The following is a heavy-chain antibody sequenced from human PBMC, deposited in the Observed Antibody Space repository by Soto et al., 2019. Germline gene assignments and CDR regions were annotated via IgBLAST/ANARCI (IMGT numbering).Heavy chain of an antibody. CDR1: GGSISSGGYS. J-gene: IGHJ6*02. CDR2: IYHSGST. V-gene: IGHV4-30-2*01. Sequence: LSLTCAVSGGSISSGGYSWSWIRQPPGKGLEWIGYIYHSGSTYYNPSLKSRVTISVDRSKNQFSLKLSSVTAADTAVYYCARGSAHFCTNGVCYTGYYYYGMDVWGQGTTVTVSS. D-gene: IGHD2-8*01. CDR3: ARGSAHFCTNGVCYTGYYYYGMDV.